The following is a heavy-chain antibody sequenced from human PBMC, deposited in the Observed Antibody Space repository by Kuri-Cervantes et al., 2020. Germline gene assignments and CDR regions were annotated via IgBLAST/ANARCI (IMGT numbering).Heavy chain of an antibody. CDR3: ARDRDSSGWYSGLYYYYGMDA. Sequence: GGSLRLSCAASGFTFSSYGMHWVRQAPGKGLEWVAVIWYDGSNKYYADSVKGRFTISRDNAKNSLYLQMNSLRAEDTAVYYCARDRDSSGWYSGLYYYYGMDAWGQGTTVTVSS. V-gene: IGHV3-33*01. J-gene: IGHJ6*02. CDR1: GFTFSSYG. D-gene: IGHD6-19*01. CDR2: IWYDGSNK.